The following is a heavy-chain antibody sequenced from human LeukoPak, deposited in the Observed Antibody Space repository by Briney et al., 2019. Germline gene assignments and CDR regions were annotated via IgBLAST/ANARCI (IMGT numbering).Heavy chain of an antibody. CDR1: GGSISSGSYY. CDR2: INHSGST. CDR3: ARGLWAKDNWFDP. V-gene: IGHV4-61*09. J-gene: IGHJ5*02. Sequence: SQTLSLTCTVSGGSISSGSYYWSWIRQPAGKGLEWIGEINHSGSTNYNPSLKSRVTISVDTSKNQFSLKLSSVTAADTAVYYCARGLWAKDNWFDPWGQGTLVTVSS. D-gene: IGHD2-21*01.